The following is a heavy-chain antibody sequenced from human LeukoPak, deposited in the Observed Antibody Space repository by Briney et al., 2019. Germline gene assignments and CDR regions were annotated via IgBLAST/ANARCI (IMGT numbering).Heavy chain of an antibody. CDR1: GFTFSSCG. V-gene: IGHV3-33*01. CDR3: ARATRDV. CDR2: IWYDGSNK. J-gene: IGHJ4*02. D-gene: IGHD5-12*01. Sequence: GRSLRLSCAASGFTFSSCGMHWVRQAPGKGLEWVAVIWYDGSNKYYADSVKGRFTISRDNSKNTLYLQMSSLRAEDTAVYYCARATRDVWCQGTLVNVSS.